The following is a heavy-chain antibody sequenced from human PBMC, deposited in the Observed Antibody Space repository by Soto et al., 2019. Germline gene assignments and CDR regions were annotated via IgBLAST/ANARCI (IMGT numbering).Heavy chain of an antibody. J-gene: IGHJ4*02. CDR2: IKQDENGK. V-gene: IGHV3-7*02. CDR1: GFTFSSRW. D-gene: IGHD6-13*01. CDR3: ATHDGPAAAGLVLDF. Sequence: EVHLEDSGGGLVQPGGSLRLSCETSGFTFSSRWMTWVRQVPGKGLEWVANIKQDENGKDYVDSVKGRFTLSRDDAKNSLYLQMNSLRAEDTAVYYCATHDGPAAAGLVLDFWGQGTLVTVSS.